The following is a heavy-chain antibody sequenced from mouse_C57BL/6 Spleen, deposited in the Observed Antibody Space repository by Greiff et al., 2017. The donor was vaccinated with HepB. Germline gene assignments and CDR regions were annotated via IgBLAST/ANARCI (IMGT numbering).Heavy chain of an antibody. V-gene: IGHV5-9-1*02. CDR3: TRGEYYYGSSPYAMDY. J-gene: IGHJ4*01. CDR2: ISSGGDYI. CDR1: GFTFSSYA. Sequence: EVQLVESGEGLVKPGGSLKLSCAASGFTFSSYAMSWVRQTPEKRLEWVAYISSGGDYIYYADTVKGRFTISSDNARNTLYLQMSSLKSEDTAMYYCTRGEYYYGSSPYAMDYWGQGTSVTVSS. D-gene: IGHD1-1*01.